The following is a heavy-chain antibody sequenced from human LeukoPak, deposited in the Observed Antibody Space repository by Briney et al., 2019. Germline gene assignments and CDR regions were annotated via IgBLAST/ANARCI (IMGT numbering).Heavy chain of an antibody. Sequence: GGSLRLSCAASGFTFSSHWMNWVRRAPGKGLEWVANVNQGGSEKNYVDSVRGRFTISRDNAENSLYLQMNSLRAEDTAVYYCAREDQATVSEVGFDYWGQGTLVTVSS. J-gene: IGHJ4*02. CDR2: VNQGGSEK. V-gene: IGHV3-7*01. CDR1: GFTFSSHW. D-gene: IGHD4-11*01. CDR3: AREDQATVSEVGFDY.